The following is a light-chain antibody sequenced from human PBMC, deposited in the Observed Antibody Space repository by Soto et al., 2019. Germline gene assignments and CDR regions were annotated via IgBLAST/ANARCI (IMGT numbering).Light chain of an antibody. CDR2: GAF. CDR3: QQYNDWPPSIT. Sequence: EIVMTQSPVTLSVSPGERATPSCTASQSVSSNLAWYQQKPGQAPSLLIYGAFTRATGIPARFSGTGSGTEFTLTISSLQSEDFALYYCQQYNDWPPSITFGQGTRLEIK. V-gene: IGKV3-15*01. CDR1: QSVSSN. J-gene: IGKJ5*01.